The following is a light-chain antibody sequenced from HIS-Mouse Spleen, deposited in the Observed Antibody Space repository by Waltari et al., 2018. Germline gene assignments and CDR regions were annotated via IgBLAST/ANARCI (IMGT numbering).Light chain of an antibody. J-gene: IGKJ3*01. Sequence: AIRMTQSPSSFSASTGDRVPIPCRASQGISSYLDWYQQKPGKAPKLLIYAASTLQSGVPSRFSGSGSGTDFTLTISCLQSEDFATYYCQQYYSYPFTFGPGTKVDIK. CDR2: AAS. CDR3: QQYYSYPFT. CDR1: QGISSY. V-gene: IGKV1-8*01.